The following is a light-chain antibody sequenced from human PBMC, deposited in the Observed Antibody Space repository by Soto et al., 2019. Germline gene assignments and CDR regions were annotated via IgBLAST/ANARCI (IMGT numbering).Light chain of an antibody. CDR3: QQYNNWPKM. CDR1: QSVSGY. J-gene: IGKJ1*01. Sequence: EIVMTQSPGTVSVIPGETVTLSCRASQSVSGYLDWFHQKPGQAPRLVPLRIFTRATGIPARFSGSGSGTEFTLTISSLQSEYFAVYYCQQYNNWPKMFGQGTKVDIK. V-gene: IGKV3-15*01. CDR2: RIF.